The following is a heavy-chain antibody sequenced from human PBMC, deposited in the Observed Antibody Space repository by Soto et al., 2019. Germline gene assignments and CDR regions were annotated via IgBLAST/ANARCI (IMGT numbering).Heavy chain of an antibody. V-gene: IGHV3-48*02. CDR1: GFTFINYN. CDR2: ISSRSGTI. Sequence: VQLVESGGGLVQPGGSLRLSCAASGFTFINYNMNWVRQAPGKGLEWVSYISSRSGTIYYADSVKGRFTFSRDNAKNSLYLQMNSLRDEDTAVYYCARDCGKGYGMDVWGQGTTVTVSS. CDR3: ARDCGKGYGMDV. J-gene: IGHJ6*02.